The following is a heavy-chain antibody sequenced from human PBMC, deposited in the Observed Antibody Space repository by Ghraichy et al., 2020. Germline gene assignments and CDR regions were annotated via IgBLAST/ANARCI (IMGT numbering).Heavy chain of an antibody. CDR1: GGTISNSRHY. D-gene: IGHD6-19*01. J-gene: IGHJ4*02. CDR3: ARFIIGWYYFDF. Sequence: SETLSLTCSVSGGTISNSRHYWAWVRQPPGKGLEWIGRISQSGSTDYNSSLTSRVSISVDTWKNQFSLTVRSLNAADTAVYFCARFIIGWYYFDFWGPGTLVSVSS. CDR2: ISQSGST. V-gene: IGHV4-39*01.